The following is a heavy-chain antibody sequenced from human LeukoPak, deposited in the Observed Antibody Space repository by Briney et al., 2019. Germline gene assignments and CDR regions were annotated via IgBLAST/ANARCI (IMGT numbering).Heavy chain of an antibody. CDR2: IYYSGST. CDR3: ARGPLWFVTN. Sequence: SETLSLTCTVSGGSISSSSYYWGWIRQPPGKGLEWIGSIYYSGSTYYNPSLKSRVTISVDTSKNQFSLKLSSVTAADTAVYYCARGPLWFVTNWGQGTLVTVSS. J-gene: IGHJ4*02. V-gene: IGHV4-39*07. CDR1: GGSISSSSYY. D-gene: IGHD3-10*01.